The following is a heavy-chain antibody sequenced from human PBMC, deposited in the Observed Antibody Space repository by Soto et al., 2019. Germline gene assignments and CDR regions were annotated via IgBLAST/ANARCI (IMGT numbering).Heavy chain of an antibody. CDR3: ARDQAVHYGSGSGYPSWFDP. D-gene: IGHD3-3*01. Sequence: QVQLVESGGGVVQPGRSLRLSCAASGFNFSSFGLHWVRQAPGKGLEWVAIIWYDGSNKYYADSVRGRVTISRDNSKNTLYLQLNSLRAEDTAVFWCARDQAVHYGSGSGYPSWFDPWGQGTLVTVSS. V-gene: IGHV3-33*01. CDR2: IWYDGSNK. CDR1: GFNFSSFG. J-gene: IGHJ5*02.